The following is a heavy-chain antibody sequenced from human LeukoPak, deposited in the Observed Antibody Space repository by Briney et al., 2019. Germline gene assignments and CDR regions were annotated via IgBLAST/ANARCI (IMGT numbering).Heavy chain of an antibody. Sequence: GGSLRLSCAASGFTFSSYAMSWVRQAPGKGLEWVSAISGSGGSTYYADSVKGRFTISRDNPKNTLYLQMNSLRAEDTAVYYCAKDTIKWGSYRYFDYWGQGTLVTVSS. CDR3: AKDTIKWGSYRYFDY. CDR1: GFTFSSYA. D-gene: IGHD3-16*02. J-gene: IGHJ4*02. CDR2: ISGSGGST. V-gene: IGHV3-23*01.